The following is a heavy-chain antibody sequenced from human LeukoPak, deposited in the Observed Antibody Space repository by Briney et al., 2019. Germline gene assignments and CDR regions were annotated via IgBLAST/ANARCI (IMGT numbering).Heavy chain of an antibody. CDR3: ARDHGGVLVRGVIDY. J-gene: IGHJ4*02. CDR1: GFTFSSYE. CDR2: ISSSSTK. V-gene: IGHV3-48*03. D-gene: IGHD3-10*01. Sequence: GGSLRLSCAASGFTFSSYEMNWVRQAPGKGLEWVSYISSSSTKYYADSVRGRFTISRDNAKNSLYLQMNSLRAEDTAVYYCARDHGGVLVRGVIDYWGQGTLVTVSS.